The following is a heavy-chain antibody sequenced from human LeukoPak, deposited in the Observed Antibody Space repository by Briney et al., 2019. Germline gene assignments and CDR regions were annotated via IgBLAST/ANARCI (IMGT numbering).Heavy chain of an antibody. Sequence: HPGGSLRLSCAASGFTLSSYGMHWVRQAPGKGLEWVAVIWYGGSNKYYADSVKGRFTISRDNAKNSLYLQMNSLRAEDTAVYYCARDSDPVVRDAFDIWGQGTMVTVSS. J-gene: IGHJ3*02. CDR3: ARDSDPVVRDAFDI. CDR1: GFTLSSYG. V-gene: IGHV3-33*08. CDR2: IWYGGSNK. D-gene: IGHD2-21*01.